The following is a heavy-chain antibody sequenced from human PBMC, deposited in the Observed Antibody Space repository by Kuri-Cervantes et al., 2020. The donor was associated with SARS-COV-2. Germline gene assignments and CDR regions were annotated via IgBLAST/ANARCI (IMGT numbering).Heavy chain of an antibody. D-gene: IGHD1-1*01. J-gene: IGHJ5*02. Sequence: SQTLSLTCAVYGGSFSGYYWSWIRQPPGKGLEWIGEVNHSGSTNYNPSLKSRVTISVDTSKNQFSLKLSSVTAADTAVYYCARDRGTATKYNWFDPWGQGTLVTVSS. CDR2: VNHSGST. CDR1: GGSFSGYY. CDR3: ARDRGTATKYNWFDP. V-gene: IGHV4-34*01.